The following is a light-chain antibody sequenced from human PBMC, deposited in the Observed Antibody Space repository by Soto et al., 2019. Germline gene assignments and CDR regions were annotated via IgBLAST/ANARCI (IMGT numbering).Light chain of an antibody. V-gene: IGKV3-15*01. J-gene: IGKJ1*01. CDR1: QSVSSR. CDR2: DAS. Sequence: EIMLTQSPSTLSVSPGERATLSCRASQSVSSRLAWYRRKPGQGPRLLIYDASTRPTGIAARISGSGSGTEFTLTISSLQSEDFEIYYCQQYNNWPWTFGQGTKVDIK. CDR3: QQYNNWPWT.